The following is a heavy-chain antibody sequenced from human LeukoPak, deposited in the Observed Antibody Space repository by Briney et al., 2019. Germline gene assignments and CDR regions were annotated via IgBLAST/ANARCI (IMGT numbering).Heavy chain of an antibody. CDR3: GAPRTYAGFDDY. V-gene: IGHV4-59*01. CDR1: GGSISGYY. CDR2: IYHNGGT. D-gene: IGHD2-2*01. J-gene: IGHJ4*02. Sequence: SETLSLTRTVYGGSISGYYRGWIRQPPGKGLEWIGYIYHNGGTNYNPSLQSRLTISVDTSKNQFSLKLSSLTAADTAVYYCGAPRTYAGFDDYWGQGTLVTVSS.